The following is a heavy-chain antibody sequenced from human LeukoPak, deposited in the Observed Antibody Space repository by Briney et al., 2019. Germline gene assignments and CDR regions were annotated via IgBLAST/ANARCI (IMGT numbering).Heavy chain of an antibody. J-gene: IGHJ4*02. CDR2: INPNSGGT. CDR1: GYTFAGYY. Sequence: ASVKVSCKASGYTFAGYYMHWVRQAPGQGLEWMGWINPNSGGTNYAQKFQGRVTMTRETSISTAYMELSRLRSDDTAVYYCARDSVDSGWPTIHDYWGQGTLVTVSS. V-gene: IGHV1-2*02. CDR3: ARDSVDSGWPTIHDY. D-gene: IGHD6-19*01.